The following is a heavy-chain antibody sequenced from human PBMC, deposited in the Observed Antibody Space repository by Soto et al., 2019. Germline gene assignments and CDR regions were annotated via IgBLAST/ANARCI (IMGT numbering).Heavy chain of an antibody. CDR3: AKDRASIAVAGTFDY. Sequence: GGSLRLSCAASEFTFSSYGMHWVRQAPGKGLEWVAVISYDGSNKYYADSVKGRFTISRDNSKNTLYLQMNSLRAEDTAVYYCAKDRASIAVAGTFDYWGQGTLVTVSS. CDR1: EFTFSSYG. CDR2: ISYDGSNK. J-gene: IGHJ4*02. D-gene: IGHD6-19*01. V-gene: IGHV3-30*18.